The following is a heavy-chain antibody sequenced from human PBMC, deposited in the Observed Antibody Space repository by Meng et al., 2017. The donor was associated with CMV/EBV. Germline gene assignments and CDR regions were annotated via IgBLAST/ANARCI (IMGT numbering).Heavy chain of an antibody. CDR3: ARFFTPVRSSRVVPAAYAEGDYGMDV. V-gene: IGHV3-7*01. J-gene: IGHJ6*02. Sequence: GESLKISCAASGFTFSSYWMSWVRQAPGKGLEWVANIKQDGSEKYYMDSVKGRFTISRDNAKNSLYLQMNSLRAGDTAVYYCARFFTPVRSSRVVPAAYAEGDYGMDVWGQGTTVTVSS. CDR2: IKQDGSEK. CDR1: GFTFSSYW. D-gene: IGHD2-2*01.